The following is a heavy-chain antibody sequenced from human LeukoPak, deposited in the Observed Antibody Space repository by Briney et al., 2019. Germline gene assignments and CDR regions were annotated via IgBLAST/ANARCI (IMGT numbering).Heavy chain of an antibody. J-gene: IGHJ5*02. CDR1: GDSISSSHW. D-gene: IGHD1-1*01. CDR2: IFHSAKT. V-gene: IGHV4-4*02. Sequence: PSETLSLTCAGSGDSISSSHWWTWVRQPPGKGLEWIGEIFHSAKTNFNPSLKSRVTMSVDKSKNQFSLNLSSVTAADTAVYYCARNWNSNNWFDPWGQGTLVTVSS. CDR3: ARNWNSNNWFDP.